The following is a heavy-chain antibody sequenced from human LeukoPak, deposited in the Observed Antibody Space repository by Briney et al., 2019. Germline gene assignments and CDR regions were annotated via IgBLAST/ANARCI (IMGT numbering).Heavy chain of an antibody. V-gene: IGHV1-8*03. J-gene: IGHJ4*02. Sequence: GASVKVSCKASGYTFTSYDINWVRQATGQGLEWMGWMNPNSGNTGYAQKFQGRVTITRNTSISTAYMELSSLRSEDTAVYYCATNYDILTGYYKDYFDYWGQGTLVTVSS. CDR1: GYTFTSYD. CDR3: ATNYDILTGYYKDYFDY. CDR2: MNPNSGNT. D-gene: IGHD3-9*01.